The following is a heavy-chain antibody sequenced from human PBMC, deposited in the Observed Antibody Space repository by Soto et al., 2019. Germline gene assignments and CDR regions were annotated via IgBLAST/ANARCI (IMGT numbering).Heavy chain of an antibody. Sequence: TSETLSLTCTVSGGPIGSYYWSWIRQPPGKGLEWIGYISYSGSTNYNPSLKGRVTISVDTSKNQFFLKLTSVTAADTAVYYCTRDRTYYDFWSAYYPTPYGIDVWGQGTTVTVSS. D-gene: IGHD3-3*01. CDR2: ISYSGST. J-gene: IGHJ6*02. V-gene: IGHV4-59*01. CDR3: TRDRTYYDFWSAYYPTPYGIDV. CDR1: GGPIGSYY.